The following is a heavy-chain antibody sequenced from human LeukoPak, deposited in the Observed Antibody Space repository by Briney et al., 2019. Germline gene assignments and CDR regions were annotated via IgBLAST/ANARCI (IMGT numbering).Heavy chain of an antibody. D-gene: IGHD6-19*01. CDR1: GFAFSTYI. Sequence: GGSLTLSCAASGFAFSTYIMNWVRQAPGKGLEWVSSISSRGTYIYYADSVKGRFTISRDNAKDSLYLQMNSLRAEDTAVYYCARPPIAVTGTSGLYYGLDVWGQGPTVAVSS. V-gene: IGHV3-21*01. J-gene: IGHJ6*02. CDR2: ISSRGTYI. CDR3: ARPPIAVTGTSGLYYGLDV.